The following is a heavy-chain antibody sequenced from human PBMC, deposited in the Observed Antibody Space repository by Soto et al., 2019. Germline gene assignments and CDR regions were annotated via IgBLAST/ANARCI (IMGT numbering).Heavy chain of an antibody. V-gene: IGHV3-23*01. CDR3: AKLRGGGWGGIDY. D-gene: IGHD3-16*01. J-gene: IGHJ4*02. Sequence: EVQLLESGGGLVQPGGSLRLSCAASGFTFSSYAMSWVRQAPGKGLEWVSAISGSGGSTYYADSVKGRFTISRDNSKNTFYRQMNSLGAEDPAVYYCAKLRGGGWGGIDYWGQGTLVTVSS. CDR2: ISGSGGST. CDR1: GFTFSSYA.